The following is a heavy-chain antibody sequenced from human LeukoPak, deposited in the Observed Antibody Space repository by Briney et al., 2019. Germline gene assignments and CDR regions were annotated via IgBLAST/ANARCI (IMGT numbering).Heavy chain of an antibody. V-gene: IGHV3-21*01. J-gene: IGHJ4*02. D-gene: IGHD3-22*01. Sequence: GGSLRLSCAASGFTFSSYSMNWVRQAPGKGLEWVSSISSSSSYIYYTDSVKGRFTISRDNAKNSLYLQMNSLRAEDTAVYYCARDLPNYYDSSGYYPDFDYWGQGTLVTVSS. CDR3: ARDLPNYYDSSGYYPDFDY. CDR2: ISSSSSYI. CDR1: GFTFSSYS.